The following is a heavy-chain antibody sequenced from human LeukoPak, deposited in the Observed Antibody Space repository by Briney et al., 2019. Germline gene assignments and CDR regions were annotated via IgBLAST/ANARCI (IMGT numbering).Heavy chain of an antibody. CDR1: GGTFSSYA. D-gene: IGHD2-15*01. J-gene: IGHJ1*01. CDR2: IIPIFGTA. Sequence: GASVNVSCKASGGTFSSYAISWVRQAPGQGLEWMGGIIPIFGTANYAQKFQGRVTITADESTSTAYMELSSLRSEDTAVYYCASTSRWLLALYFQHWGQGTLVTVSS. V-gene: IGHV1-69*01. CDR3: ASTSRWLLALYFQH.